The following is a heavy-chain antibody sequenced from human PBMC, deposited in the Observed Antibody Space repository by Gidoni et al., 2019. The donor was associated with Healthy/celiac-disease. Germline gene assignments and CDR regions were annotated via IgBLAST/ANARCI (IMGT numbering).Heavy chain of an antibody. CDR1: GFTFNSYA. CDR2: ISATGGSS. V-gene: IGHV3-23*01. D-gene: IGHD5-12*01. Sequence: EVHLLESGGGFVQPGGSLRLSCAASGFTFNSYAMSWVRQAPGKGLECVSAISATGGSSYYEDSVKGSFSISRDNSKNTLYLQMNSLRAEDTAVYYCAKALGGYSGYADPFDYWGQGTLVTVSS. J-gene: IGHJ4*02. CDR3: AKALGGYSGYADPFDY.